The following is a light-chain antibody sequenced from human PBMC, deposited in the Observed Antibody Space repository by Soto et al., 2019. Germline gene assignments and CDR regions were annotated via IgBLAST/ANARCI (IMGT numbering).Light chain of an antibody. CDR3: SSYTSSSTRKV. CDR2: AVS. Sequence: QSALTQPASVSGSPGQSIPISCTGTSSDVGGYNYVSWYQQHPGKAPKLMIYAVSNRPSGVSNRFSGSKSGNTASLTISGLQAEDEADYYCSSYTSSSTRKVFGGGTKLTVL. CDR1: SSDVGGYNY. V-gene: IGLV2-14*01. J-gene: IGLJ2*01.